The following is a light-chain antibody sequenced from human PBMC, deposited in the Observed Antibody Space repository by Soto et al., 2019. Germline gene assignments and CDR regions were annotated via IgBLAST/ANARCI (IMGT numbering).Light chain of an antibody. CDR3: QQLNSYPQT. Sequence: DIQLTQSPSFLSASVGDRVTITCRASQGISSYLAWYQQKPGKAPKLLIYAASTLQSGVPSRFSGSGSGTEFTLTISSLQPEDFATYYCQQLNSYPQTFGQGTKLAIK. CDR1: QGISSY. CDR2: AAS. V-gene: IGKV1-9*01. J-gene: IGKJ2*01.